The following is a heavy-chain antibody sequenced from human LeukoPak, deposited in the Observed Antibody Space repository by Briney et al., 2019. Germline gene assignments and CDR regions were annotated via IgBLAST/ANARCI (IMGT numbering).Heavy chain of an antibody. CDR2: INPDGSRT. Sequence: GGSLRLSCGGSGFTFSTYWMHWVRQAPGKGLVWVSRINPDGSRTDYADSVKGRFTISRDNAKNSLYLQMNSLRAEDMALYYCAKDMGIGITGTTAFDIWGQGTMVTVSS. CDR1: GFTFSTYW. J-gene: IGHJ3*02. CDR3: AKDMGIGITGTTAFDI. D-gene: IGHD1-7*01. V-gene: IGHV3-74*01.